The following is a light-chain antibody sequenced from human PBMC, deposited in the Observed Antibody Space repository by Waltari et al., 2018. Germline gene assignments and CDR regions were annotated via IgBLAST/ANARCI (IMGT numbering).Light chain of an antibody. CDR1: KPLNGL. V-gene: IGKV1-5*03. J-gene: IGKJ1*01. CDR2: KAS. Sequence: EIQLTQSPSTLSASLGDRVTITCRASKPLNGLLAWYQQKPGIAPKLLIYKASTLERGVPSRFSGSGSGTEFTLTISSLQPGDFATYYCQQYYDDFRTFGQGTKVEV. CDR3: QQYYDDFRT.